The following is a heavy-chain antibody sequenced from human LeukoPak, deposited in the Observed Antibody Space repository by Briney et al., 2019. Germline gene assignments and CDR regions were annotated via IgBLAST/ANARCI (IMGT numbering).Heavy chain of an antibody. CDR3: ASNDYVWGSYRSAIRF. CDR2: IWYDGSNK. J-gene: IGHJ4*02. V-gene: IGHV3-33*01. D-gene: IGHD3-16*02. Sequence: TGRSLRLSCAASGFTFSSYGMHWVRQAPGKGLEWVAVIWYDGSNKYYADSVKGRFTISRDNSKNTLYLQMNSLRAEDTAVYYCASNDYVWGSYRSAIRFWGQETLVTVSS. CDR1: GFTFSSYG.